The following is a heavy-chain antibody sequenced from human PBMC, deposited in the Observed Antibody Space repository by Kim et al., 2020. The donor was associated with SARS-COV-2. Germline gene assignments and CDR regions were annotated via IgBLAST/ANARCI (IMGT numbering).Heavy chain of an antibody. Sequence: GGSLRLSCAASGFTFSSYWMSWVRQAPGKGLEWVANIKQDGSEKYYVDSVKGRFTISRDNAKNSLYLQMNSLRAEDTAVYYCARAEGETTPHYYYYYYGMDVWGQGTTVTVSS. J-gene: IGHJ6*02. D-gene: IGHD2-15*01. V-gene: IGHV3-7*01. CDR2: IKQDGSEK. CDR3: ARAEGETTPHYYYYYYGMDV. CDR1: GFTFSSYW.